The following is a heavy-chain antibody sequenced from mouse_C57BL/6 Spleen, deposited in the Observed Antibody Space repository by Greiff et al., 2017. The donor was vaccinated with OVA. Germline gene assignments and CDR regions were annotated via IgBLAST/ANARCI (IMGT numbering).Heavy chain of an antibody. D-gene: IGHD2-2*01. CDR2: IDPENGDT. CDR3: TPGSYGYDGFAY. CDR1: GFNIKDDY. J-gene: IGHJ3*01. V-gene: IGHV14-4*01. Sequence: EVKLQESGAELVRPGASVKLSCTASGFNIKDDYMHWVKQRPEQGLEWIGWIDPENGDTEYASKFQGKATITADTSSNTAYLQLSSLTSEDTAVYYCTPGSYGYDGFAYWGQGTLVTVSA.